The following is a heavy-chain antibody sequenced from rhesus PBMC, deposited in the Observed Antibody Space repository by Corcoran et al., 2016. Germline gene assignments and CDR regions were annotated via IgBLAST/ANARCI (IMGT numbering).Heavy chain of an antibody. V-gene: IGHV3S16*01. J-gene: IGHJ4*01. Sequence: EVQLVESGGGLVQPGGSLRLSCASSGFTFSSYGISWVRQAPGKGLEWVSPISRASSYIYYADSVKGRFTISRDNAKNSLSLQMNSLRAEDTAVYYCTRVHEDDYWVLSFDYWGQGVLVTVSS. CDR2: ISRASSYI. CDR1: GFTFSSYG. CDR3: TRVHEDDYWVLSFDY. D-gene: IGHD3-9*01.